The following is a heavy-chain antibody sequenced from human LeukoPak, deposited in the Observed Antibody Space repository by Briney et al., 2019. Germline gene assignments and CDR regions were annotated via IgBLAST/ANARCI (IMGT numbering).Heavy chain of an antibody. CDR1: GFTFSSYA. V-gene: IGHV3-30*02. J-gene: IGHJ4*02. CDR2: IRYDGSNK. D-gene: IGHD6-19*01. Sequence: GGSLRLSCAVSGFTFSSYAMHWVRQAPGKGLEWVAFIRYDGSNKYYADSVKGRFTISRDNSKNTLYLQMNSLRAEDTAVYYCAKDLVAVAGKVSYWGQGTLVTVSS. CDR3: AKDLVAVAGKVSY.